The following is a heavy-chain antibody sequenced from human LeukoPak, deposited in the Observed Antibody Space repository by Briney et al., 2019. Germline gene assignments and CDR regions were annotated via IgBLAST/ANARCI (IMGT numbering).Heavy chain of an antibody. CDR3: TRGSFGVFDY. CDR1: GFTFSDYS. J-gene: IGHJ4*02. CDR2: MNSDGSHT. V-gene: IGHV3-48*02. D-gene: IGHD3-10*01. Sequence: GGSLRLSCAASGFTFSDYSMNWVRQAPGKGLEWVSSMNSDGSHTYHADSVEGRFTISRDNARNSLYLQMNGLRDEDTAVYYCTRGSFGVFDYWGQGILVTVSS.